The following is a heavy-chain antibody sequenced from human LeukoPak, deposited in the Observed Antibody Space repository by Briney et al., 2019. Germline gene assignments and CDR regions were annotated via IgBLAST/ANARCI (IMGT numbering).Heavy chain of an antibody. CDR2: TNKEGTGT. V-gene: IGHV3-74*01. CDR1: GFTFTNYF. D-gene: IGHD2-2*01. J-gene: IGHJ3*01. CDR3: AREMGSSSYVLDV. Sequence: PGGSLRLSCAASGFTFTNYFMIWVRQAPGKGLEWVSRTNKEGTGTTYADSVRGRFTISRDNAKNTLLLQVNSLRAEDTGVYYCAREMGSSSYVLDVWGQGTMVTVSS.